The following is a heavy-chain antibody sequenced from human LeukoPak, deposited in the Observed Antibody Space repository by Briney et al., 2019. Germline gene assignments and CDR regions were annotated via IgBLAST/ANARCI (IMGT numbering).Heavy chain of an antibody. V-gene: IGHV4/OR15-8*01. D-gene: IGHD1-14*01. CDR1: GASIDSHSW. J-gene: IGHJ4*01. Sequence: SETLSLTCAVSGASIDSHSWWSWVRQPPGKGLEWIGEVYHSGSANYKPSLKSRVTISVDTSRNHFSLKLTSVTAADTAVYYCAYNRNFALDNWGQGTLVTASS. CDR3: AYNRNFALDN. CDR2: VYHSGSA.